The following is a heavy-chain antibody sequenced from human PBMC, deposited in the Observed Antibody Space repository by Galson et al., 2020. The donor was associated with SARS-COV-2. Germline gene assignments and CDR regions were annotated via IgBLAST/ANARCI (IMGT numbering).Heavy chain of an antibody. CDR1: GYTFTSYY. D-gene: IGHD3-9*01. CDR2: INPSGGST. Sequence: ASVKVSCKASGYTFTSYYMHWVRQAPGQGLEWMGIINPSGGSTSYAQKFQGRVTMTRDTSTSTVYMELSSLRSEDTAVYYCARAAPGQYYDILTGYPSPGAFDIWGQGTMVTVSS. CDR3: ARAAPGQYYDILTGYPSPGAFDI. J-gene: IGHJ3*02. V-gene: IGHV1-46*01.